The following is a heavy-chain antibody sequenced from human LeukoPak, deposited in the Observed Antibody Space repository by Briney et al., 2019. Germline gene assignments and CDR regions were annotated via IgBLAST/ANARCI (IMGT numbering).Heavy chain of an antibody. CDR3: VSFYETN. V-gene: IGHV3-74*01. CDR2: VNSDGSWT. D-gene: IGHD2-2*01. Sequence: PGGSLRLSCAASGFTFSSYAMSWVRQAAGKGLVWVSHVNSDGSWTSHADSVKGRFTISKDNAKNTVYLQMNNLRTEDTAVYYCVSFYETNWGRGTLVTVSS. J-gene: IGHJ4*02. CDR1: GFTFSSYA.